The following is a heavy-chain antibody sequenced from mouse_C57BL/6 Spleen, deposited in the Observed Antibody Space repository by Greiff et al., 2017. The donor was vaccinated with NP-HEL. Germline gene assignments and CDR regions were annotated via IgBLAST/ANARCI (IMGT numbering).Heavy chain of an antibody. J-gene: IGHJ1*03. V-gene: IGHV1-59*01. D-gene: IGHD1-1*01. Sequence: QVQLQQPGAELVRPGTSVKLSCKASGYTFTSYWMHWVKQRPGQGLEWIGVIDPSDSYTNYNQKFKGQATLTVDTSSSTSYMQLSSLTSEDSAVYYCARFPYYYGSSHWYFDVWGTGTTVTVSS. CDR1: GYTFTSYW. CDR3: ARFPYYYGSSHWYFDV. CDR2: IDPSDSYT.